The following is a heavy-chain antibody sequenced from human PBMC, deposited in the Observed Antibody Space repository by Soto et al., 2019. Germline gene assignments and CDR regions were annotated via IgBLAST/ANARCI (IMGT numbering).Heavy chain of an antibody. CDR3: ARIYSGSPGGTLRY. J-gene: IGHJ4*02. Sequence: QVQLQESGPGLVKPSQTLSLTCTVSGGSISSGGYYWSWIRQHPGKGLEWIGYIYYSGSTYYNPSRKSRLTIAVDSAKNQFSLKLSSVTAADTAVYYCARIYSGSPGGTLRYWGQGTLVTVSS. V-gene: IGHV4-31*03. CDR1: GGSISSGGYY. CDR2: IYYSGST. D-gene: IGHD1-26*01.